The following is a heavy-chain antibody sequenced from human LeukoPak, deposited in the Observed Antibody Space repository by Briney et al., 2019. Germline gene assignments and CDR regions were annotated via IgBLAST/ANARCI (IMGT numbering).Heavy chain of an antibody. CDR2: ISGSGSST. Sequence: GGSLRLSCAASGFTFSSYAMNWVRQAPGKGLEWVSTISGSGSSTYYADSVEGRFTISRDNSKNTLYLQMNSLRAEDTAVYYCANLGNWNDVRDYWGQGTLVTVSS. CDR1: GFTFSSYA. CDR3: ANLGNWNDVRDY. J-gene: IGHJ4*02. V-gene: IGHV3-23*01. D-gene: IGHD1-20*01.